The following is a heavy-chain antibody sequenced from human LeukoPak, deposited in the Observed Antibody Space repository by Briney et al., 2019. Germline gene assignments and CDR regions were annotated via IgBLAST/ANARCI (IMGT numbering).Heavy chain of an antibody. CDR3: ATARSVSGYDLFDY. J-gene: IGHJ4*02. CDR1: GGSFSGYY. CDR2: INHSGGT. Sequence: PSETLSLTCAVYGGSFSGYYWSWIRQPPGKGLEWIGEINHSGGTNYNPSLKSRVTISVDTSKNQFSLKLSSVTAADTAVYYCATARSVSGYDLFDYWGQGTLVTVSS. D-gene: IGHD5-12*01. V-gene: IGHV4-34*01.